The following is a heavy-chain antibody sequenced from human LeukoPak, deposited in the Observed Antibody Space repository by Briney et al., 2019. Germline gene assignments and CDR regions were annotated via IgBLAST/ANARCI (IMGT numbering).Heavy chain of an antibody. D-gene: IGHD4-17*01. CDR1: GGSISSSSYY. Sequence: SETLSLTCTVSGGSISSSSYYWGWIRQPPGEGLGWIGSIYYSGSTYYNPSLKSRVTISVDTSKNQFSLKLSSVTAADTAVYYCARGVYGDYTIDYWGQGTLVTVSS. V-gene: IGHV4-39*01. CDR3: ARGVYGDYTIDY. CDR2: IYYSGST. J-gene: IGHJ4*02.